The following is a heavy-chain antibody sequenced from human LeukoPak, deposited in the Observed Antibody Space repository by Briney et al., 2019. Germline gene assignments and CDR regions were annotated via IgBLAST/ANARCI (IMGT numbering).Heavy chain of an antibody. J-gene: IGHJ4*02. CDR2: ISAYNGNT. V-gene: IGHV1-18*01. D-gene: IGHD6-6*01. Sequence: ASVKVSCKASGYTFTSYGISWVRQAPGQGLEWMGWISAYNGNTSYAQKLQGRVTMTTDTSTSTAYMELRSLRSDDTAVYYCARAKQLVGHSDYWGQGTLVTVSS. CDR1: GYTFTSYG. CDR3: ARAKQLVGHSDY.